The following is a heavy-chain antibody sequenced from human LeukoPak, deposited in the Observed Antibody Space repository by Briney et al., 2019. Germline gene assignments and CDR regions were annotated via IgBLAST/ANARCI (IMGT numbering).Heavy chain of an antibody. Sequence: HGASVKVSCKASGYIFTSYTIHWVRQAPGQRLEWVGWVNAGNGNTKFSEEFQGRVTITRDTSISTAYMELSRLRSDDTAVYYCARLSEESSSWYFDYWGQGTLVTVSS. CDR2: VNAGNGNT. CDR3: ARLSEESSSWYFDY. D-gene: IGHD6-13*01. CDR1: GYIFTSYT. J-gene: IGHJ4*02. V-gene: IGHV1-3*01.